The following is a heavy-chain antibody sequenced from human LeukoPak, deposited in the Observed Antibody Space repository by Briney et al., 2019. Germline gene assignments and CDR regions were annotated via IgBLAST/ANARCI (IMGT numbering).Heavy chain of an antibody. D-gene: IGHD1-26*01. V-gene: IGHV3-21*01. CDR1: GFTFSSYS. CDR2: ISSSSSYT. J-gene: IGHJ3*02. Sequence: PGGSLRLSCAASGFTFSSYSMNWVRQAPGKGLEWVSSISSSSSYTYYADSVKGRFTISRDNAKNSLYLQMNSLRAEDTAVYYCARVGSGSSNAFDIWGQGTMVTASS. CDR3: ARVGSGSSNAFDI.